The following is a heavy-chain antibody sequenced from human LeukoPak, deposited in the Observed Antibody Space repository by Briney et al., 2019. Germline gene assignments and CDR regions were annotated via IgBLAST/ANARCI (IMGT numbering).Heavy chain of an antibody. CDR3: AVNSTKHTFDI. J-gene: IGHJ3*02. Sequence: PSETLSLTCTVSGGSMSPFYWSWIRQSPGEVLEWNGSIHYSGGTNYNPSLKSRVTISVDTSKNQFSLELGSVTAAETAVYYCAVNSTKHTFDIWGQGTMVTVSS. V-gene: IGHV4-59*08. CDR1: GGSMSPFY. D-gene: IGHD1-1*01. CDR2: IHYSGGT.